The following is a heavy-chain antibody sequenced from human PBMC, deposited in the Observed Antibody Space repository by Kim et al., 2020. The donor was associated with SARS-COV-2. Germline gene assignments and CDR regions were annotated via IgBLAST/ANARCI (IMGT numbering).Heavy chain of an antibody. D-gene: IGHD3-22*01. V-gene: IGHV3-21*01. J-gene: IGHJ3*02. CDR3: ANLLYYYDSSQPDAFDI. Sequence: VKGRFTSSRDNAKNSLYLQMNSLRAEDTAVYYCANLLYYYDSSQPDAFDIWGQGTMVTVSS.